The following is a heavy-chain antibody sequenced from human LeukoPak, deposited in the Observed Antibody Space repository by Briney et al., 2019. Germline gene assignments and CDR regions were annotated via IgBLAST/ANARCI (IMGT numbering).Heavy chain of an antibody. D-gene: IGHD3-22*01. CDR2: ISSSSSYI. J-gene: IGHJ6*03. Sequence: GGSLRLSCAASGFTFSSYSMNWVRQAPGKGLEWVSSISSSSSYIYYADSVKGRFTISRDNAKNSLYLQMNSLRAEDTAVYYCARVNGAYYYDSSGYYHYYYYYMDVWGKGTTVTVSS. V-gene: IGHV3-21*01. CDR3: ARVNGAYYYDSSGYYHYYYYYMDV. CDR1: GFTFSSYS.